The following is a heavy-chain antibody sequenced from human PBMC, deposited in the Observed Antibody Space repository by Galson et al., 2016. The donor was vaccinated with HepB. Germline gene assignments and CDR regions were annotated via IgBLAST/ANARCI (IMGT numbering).Heavy chain of an antibody. V-gene: IGHV3-9*01. Sequence: SLRLSCAASGFTFDDYTMHWVRQAPGRGLEWVSGISWNSNNIGYADSVKGRFTISRDNAKNSLFLQMNSLRPEDTAFYYCARDPRYNILTGYYNAWGQGTRVAVSS. CDR1: GFTFDDYT. D-gene: IGHD3-9*01. J-gene: IGHJ5*02. CDR3: ARDPRYNILTGYYNA. CDR2: ISWNSNNI.